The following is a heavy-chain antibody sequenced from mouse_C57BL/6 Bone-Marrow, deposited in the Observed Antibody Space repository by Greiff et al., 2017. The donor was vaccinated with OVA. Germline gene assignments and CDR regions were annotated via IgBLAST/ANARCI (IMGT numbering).Heavy chain of an antibody. V-gene: IGHV1-15*01. Sequence: VKVVESGAELVRPGASVTLSCKASGYTFTDYEMHWVKQTPVHGLEWIGAIDPETGGTAYNQKFKGKAILTADKSSSTAYMELRSLTSEDSAVYYCTRHGSSYVWYFDVWGTGTTVTVSS. D-gene: IGHD1-1*01. CDR2: IDPETGGT. CDR3: TRHGSSYVWYFDV. CDR1: GYTFTDYE. J-gene: IGHJ1*03.